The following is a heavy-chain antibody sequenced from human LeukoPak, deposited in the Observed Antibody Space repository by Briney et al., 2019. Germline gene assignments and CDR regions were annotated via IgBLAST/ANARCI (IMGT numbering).Heavy chain of an antibody. CDR2: VKSYTDGGTA. J-gene: IGHJ6*03. D-gene: IGHD3-16*01. Sequence: TTGGSLRLSCAASGFTFSHTWMSWVRQAPGKGLEWVGRVKSYTDGGTADYAAPVSGRFTISRDESMNTLYMQMNSLKAAGTGVYYCATLGEDYYFYYMDVWGKGTTVIVS. CDR1: GFTFSHTW. CDR3: ATLGEDYYFYYMDV. V-gene: IGHV3-15*01.